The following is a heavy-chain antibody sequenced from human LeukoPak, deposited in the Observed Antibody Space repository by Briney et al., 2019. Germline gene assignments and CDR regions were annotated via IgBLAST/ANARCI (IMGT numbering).Heavy chain of an antibody. Sequence: PGGSLRLTCAASGFTFDDYAMHWVRQAPGKGLEWLSLISGDGGSTYDADSVKGRFTISRDNSKNSLYLQMKSLRTEDTALYYCAKDMGSSGYYVDYWGQGTLVTVSS. CDR3: AKDMGSSGYYVDY. CDR1: GFTFDDYA. V-gene: IGHV3-43*02. CDR2: ISGDGGST. J-gene: IGHJ4*02. D-gene: IGHD3-22*01.